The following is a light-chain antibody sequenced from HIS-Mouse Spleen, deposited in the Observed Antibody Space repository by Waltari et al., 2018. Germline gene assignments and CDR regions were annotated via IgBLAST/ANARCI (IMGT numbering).Light chain of an antibody. CDR1: LRVGSY. CDR2: DAS. Sequence: IVLTQSPPTLSSSPGESATLSCRASLRVGSYLARYQQNPGQARRLLIYDASNRATGIPARFSGSGSGTDFTLTISSLEPEDFAVYYCQQRSNWPPLTFGGGTKVEIK. CDR3: QQRSNWPPLT. J-gene: IGKJ4*01. V-gene: IGKV3-11*01.